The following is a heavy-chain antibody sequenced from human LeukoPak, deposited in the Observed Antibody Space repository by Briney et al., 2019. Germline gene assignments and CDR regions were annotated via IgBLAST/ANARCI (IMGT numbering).Heavy chain of an antibody. V-gene: IGHV5-51*01. J-gene: IGHJ5*02. Sequence: GASLKISCKGSGYTFASYWVAWVRQMPGKGLEWMGIIYPDDSDIRYSPSFQGQVTISADKSISTAYLQWSSLKASDTGIYYCARGIGAVLNWFDPWGQGTLVTVSS. CDR2: IYPDDSDI. D-gene: IGHD6-13*01. CDR1: GYTFASYW. CDR3: ARGIGAVLNWFDP.